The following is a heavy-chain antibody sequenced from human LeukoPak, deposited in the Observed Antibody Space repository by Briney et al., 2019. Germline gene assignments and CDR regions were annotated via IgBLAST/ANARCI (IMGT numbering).Heavy chain of an antibody. J-gene: IGHJ4*02. Sequence: SQTLSLTCTVSGPSASRGDYWGWIRQRPAVGLEWIAYIYFGEETYYTRSLTSRPKILSHASKNAFSSRMTSVTVTGPAVNFCARWQVCHSTPVLDWRQGTLIAVRS. CDR2: IYFGEET. CDR1: GPSASRGDY. CDR3: ARWQVCHSTPVLD. V-gene: IGHV4-31*03. D-gene: IGHD6-13*01.